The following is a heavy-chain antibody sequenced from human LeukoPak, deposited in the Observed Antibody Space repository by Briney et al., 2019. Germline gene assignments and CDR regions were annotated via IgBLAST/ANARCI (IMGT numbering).Heavy chain of an antibody. V-gene: IGHV3-33*08. CDR3: ARDRAMVVGSSWYYDY. CDR2: IWDGGSNK. J-gene: IGHJ4*02. D-gene: IGHD5-18*01. Sequence: GGSLRLSCAASGFTFSSYDMHWVRQAPGKGLEWVSLIWDGGSNKYYADSVKGRFTISRDNSKNTLYLQMNSLRAEDTALYYCARDRAMVVGSSWYYDYWGQGTLVTVSS. CDR1: GFTFSSYD.